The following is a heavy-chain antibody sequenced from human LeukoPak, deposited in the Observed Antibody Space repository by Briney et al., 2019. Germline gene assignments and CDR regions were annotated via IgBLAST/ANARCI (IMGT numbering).Heavy chain of an antibody. CDR1: GFTFSSYS. CDR3: ARENGADIALDY. CDR2: ISYDGSNK. Sequence: GGSLRLSCAASGFTFSSYSMNWVRQAPGKGLEWVAVISYDGSNKYYADSVKGRFTISRDNSKNTLYLQMNSLRAEDTAVYYCARENGADIALDYWGQGTLVTVSS. J-gene: IGHJ4*02. V-gene: IGHV3-30*03. D-gene: IGHD2-15*01.